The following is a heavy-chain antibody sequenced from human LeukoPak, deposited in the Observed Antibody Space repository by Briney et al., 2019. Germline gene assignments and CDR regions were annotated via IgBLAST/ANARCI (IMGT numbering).Heavy chain of an antibody. Sequence: SVKVSCKASGGTFSSYAISWVRQAPGQGLEWMGGIIPIFGTANYAQKFQGRVTITADKSTSTAYMELSSLRSEDTAVYYCARSSHYYDSSAVDVWGKGTTVTISS. V-gene: IGHV1-69*06. D-gene: IGHD3-22*01. J-gene: IGHJ6*04. CDR2: IIPIFGTA. CDR3: ARSSHYYDSSAVDV. CDR1: GGTFSSYA.